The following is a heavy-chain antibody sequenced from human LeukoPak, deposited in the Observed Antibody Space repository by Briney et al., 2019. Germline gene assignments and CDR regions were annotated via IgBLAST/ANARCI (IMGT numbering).Heavy chain of an antibody. D-gene: IGHD3-9*01. J-gene: IGHJ4*02. CDR2: IYSSGST. Sequence: GSLRLSCAASGFTFSDPYMDWIRQPPGKGLEWIGSIYSSGSTYYNPSLKSRVTVSIDTPRNQFSLKLTSVAAAETAVYYCARSGYYDILSGYLYFFDYWGQGTLVTVSS. V-gene: IGHV4-38-2*01. CDR3: ARSGYYDILSGYLYFFDY. CDR1: GFTFSDPY.